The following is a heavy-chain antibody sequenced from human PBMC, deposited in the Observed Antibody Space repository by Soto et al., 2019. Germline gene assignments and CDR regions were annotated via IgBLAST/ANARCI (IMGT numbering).Heavy chain of an antibody. J-gene: IGHJ4*02. Sequence: QVELVQSGAEVKKPGASVKVSCKASGYIFTSYYLHWVRQAPGQGLEWMGWINPFDGSRMFAQSFQGRVTFTGDTSSSSVYMEMSGLRSADTAVYYGSSVDPGETSPFDHWGQGTLVTVSS. D-gene: IGHD4-17*01. CDR3: SSVDPGETSPFDH. CDR2: INPFDGSR. CDR1: GYIFTSYY. V-gene: IGHV1-46*03.